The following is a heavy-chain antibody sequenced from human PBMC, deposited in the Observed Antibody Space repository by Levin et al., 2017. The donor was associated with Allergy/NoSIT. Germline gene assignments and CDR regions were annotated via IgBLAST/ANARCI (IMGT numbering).Heavy chain of an antibody. V-gene: IGHV4-61*02. D-gene: IGHD3-10*01. J-gene: IGHJ4*02. CDR1: GGSISSGSYY. Sequence: SETLSLTCTVSGGSISSGSYYWSWIRQPAGKGLEWIGRIYTSVSTNYNPSLKSRFTISVDTSKNQFSLKLSSVTAADTAVYYCARDRDDYYGSGSYFFDYWGQGTLVTVSS. CDR2: IYTSVST. CDR3: ARDRDDYYGSGSYFFDY.